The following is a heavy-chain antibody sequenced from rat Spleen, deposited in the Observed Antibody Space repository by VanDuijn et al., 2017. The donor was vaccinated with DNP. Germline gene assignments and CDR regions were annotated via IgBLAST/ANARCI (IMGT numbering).Heavy chain of an antibody. V-gene: IGHV5-22*01. D-gene: IGHD1-12*02. CDR2: ISYDGGIT. J-gene: IGHJ1*01. CDR3: VRPDYYFGSYPFF. Sequence: EVHLVESGGGLVQLGRSLKLSCAASGFTFRDYYMAWVRQAPTKGLEWVAYISYDGGITSYGDSVKGRFTISRDNAKSTLYLQMNSLRSEDMATYYCVRPDYYFGSYPFFWGPGTMVTVSS. CDR1: GFTFRDYY.